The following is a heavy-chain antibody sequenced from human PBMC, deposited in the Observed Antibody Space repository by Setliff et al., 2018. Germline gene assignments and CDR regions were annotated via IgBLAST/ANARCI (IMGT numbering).Heavy chain of an antibody. J-gene: IGHJ2*01. CDR3: ARGGDVDGWYFDL. V-gene: IGHV1-69*05. Sequence: SVKVSCKASGGTFSSYGISWVRQAPGQGLEWMGGIIPIFGTANYAQKFQGRVTITTDESTSTAYMELSSLRSEDTAVYYCARGGDVDGWYFDLWGRGTLVTVSS. CDR2: IIPIFGTA. D-gene: IGHD3-10*01. CDR1: GGTFSSYG.